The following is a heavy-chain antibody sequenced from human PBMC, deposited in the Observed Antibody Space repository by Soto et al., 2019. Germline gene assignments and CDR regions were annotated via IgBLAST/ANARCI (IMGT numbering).Heavy chain of an antibody. CDR2: IFPDDSDT. J-gene: IGHJ4*02. CDR3: FRGGVTSRTFDY. CDR1: GYISKNYW. V-gene: IGHV5-51*01. D-gene: IGHD3-16*01. Sequence: GESLKISCKASGYISKNYWIGWLRHMPGQGLEWLGIIFPDDSDTRYSPSFQGHVTISVDKSISTAYVQWSSLKASDSAIYYCFRGGVTSRTFDYWGQGTLVTVSS.